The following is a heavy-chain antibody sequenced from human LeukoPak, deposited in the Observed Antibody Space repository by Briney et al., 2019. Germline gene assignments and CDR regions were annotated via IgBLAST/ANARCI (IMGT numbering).Heavy chain of an antibody. D-gene: IGHD6-19*01. J-gene: IGHJ4*02. Sequence: ASVKVSCKTSSYSFTSHGISWVRQAPGQGLEWMGWISGYNGNTNYAQKLQGRVTMTTDTSTSTAYMELRSLRSDDTAVYYCARVEGPKWVGYYFDYWGQGTLVTVSS. V-gene: IGHV1-18*01. CDR3: ARVEGPKWVGYYFDY. CDR2: ISGYNGNT. CDR1: SYSFTSHG.